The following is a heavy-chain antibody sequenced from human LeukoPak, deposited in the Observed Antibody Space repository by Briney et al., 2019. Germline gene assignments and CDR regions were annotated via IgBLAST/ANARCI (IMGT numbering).Heavy chain of an antibody. Sequence: SETLSLTCTVSGGSISSSSYYWGWIRQPPGKGLEWIGSIYYSGSTYYNPSLKSRVTISVDTSKNQFSLKLSSVTAADTAVYYCARGRHHVVVVAATWGDFDYWGQGTLVTVSS. CDR1: GGSISSSSYY. CDR3: ARGRHHVVVVAATWGDFDY. V-gene: IGHV4-39*07. CDR2: IYYSGST. J-gene: IGHJ4*02. D-gene: IGHD2-15*01.